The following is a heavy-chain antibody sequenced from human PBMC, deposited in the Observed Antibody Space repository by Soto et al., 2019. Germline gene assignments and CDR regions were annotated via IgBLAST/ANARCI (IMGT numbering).Heavy chain of an antibody. J-gene: IGHJ3*02. CDR2: IYYSGST. CDR3: ARVRRGDFWTPWGAFDI. V-gene: IGHV4-30-4*01. Sequence: TLSLTCTVSGGSISSGDYYWSWIRQPPGKGLEWIGYIYYSGSTYYNPSLKSRVTISVDTSKNQFSLKLSSVTAADTAVYYCARVRRGDFWTPWGAFDIWGQGTMVTVSS. D-gene: IGHD3-3*01. CDR1: GGSISSGDYY.